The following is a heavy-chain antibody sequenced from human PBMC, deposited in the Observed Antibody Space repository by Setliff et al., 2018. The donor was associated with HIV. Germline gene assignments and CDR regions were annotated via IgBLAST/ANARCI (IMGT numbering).Heavy chain of an antibody. CDR2: IIPIFGTA. CDR3: ARDNPTSISSGWYGWRYYYDMDV. CDR1: GGTFSSYA. D-gene: IGHD6-19*01. V-gene: IGHV1-69*13. J-gene: IGHJ6*03. Sequence: ASVKVSCKASGGTFSSYAISWVRQAPGQGLEWMGGIIPIFGTANYAQKFQGRVTITADESTSTAYMELSSLRSEDTAVYYCARDNPTSISSGWYGWRYYYDMDVWGKGTTVTVSS.